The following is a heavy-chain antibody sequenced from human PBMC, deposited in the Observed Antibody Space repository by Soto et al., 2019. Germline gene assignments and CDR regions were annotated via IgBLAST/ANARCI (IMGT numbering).Heavy chain of an antibody. CDR3: ARGRIIVAGGFDP. CDR2: MNPSTGNT. D-gene: IGHD6-19*01. CDR1: GYTFTSYD. J-gene: IGHJ5*02. Sequence: QVQLVQSGAEVKKPGASVKVSCKASGYTFTSYDIIWVRQATGQGLEWMGWMNPSTGNTDSAEKFQGRLTMTRNTSISTVYMELSSLSFEGTAVYYCARGRIIVAGGFDPWGQGTRVTVSS. V-gene: IGHV1-8*01.